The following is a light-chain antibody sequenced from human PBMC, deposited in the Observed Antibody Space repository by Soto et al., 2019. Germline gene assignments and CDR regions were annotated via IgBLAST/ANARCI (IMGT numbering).Light chain of an antibody. CDR1: SSDVGVYNY. CDR3: SSYTSTNSWV. V-gene: IGLV2-14*01. Sequence: QSVLTQSASVSGSPGQSITISCTGTSSDVGVYNYVSWYQQHPGKAPKLIIYDVSNRPSGVSTRFSGSKSGNTASLTISGLQAEDEADYSCSSYTSTNSWVFGGGTKVTVL. J-gene: IGLJ3*02. CDR2: DVS.